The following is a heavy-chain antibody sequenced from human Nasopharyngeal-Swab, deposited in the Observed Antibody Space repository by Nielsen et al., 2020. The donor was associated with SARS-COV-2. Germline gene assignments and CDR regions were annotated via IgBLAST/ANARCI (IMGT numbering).Heavy chain of an antibody. J-gene: IGHJ6*02. CDR3: ARVQQLVSPYYYYGMDV. CDR2: INPSGGST. Sequence: ASVKVSCKASGYTFTSYYMHWVRQAPGQGLEWMGIINPSGGSTSYAQKSQGRVTMTRDTSTSTVYMELSSLRSEDTAVYYCARVQQLVSPYYYYGMDVWGQGTTVTVSS. V-gene: IGHV1-46*01. D-gene: IGHD6-13*01. CDR1: GYTFTSYY.